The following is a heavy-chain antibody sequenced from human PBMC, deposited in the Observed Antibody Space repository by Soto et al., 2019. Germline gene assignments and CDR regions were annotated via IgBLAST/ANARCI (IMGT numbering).Heavy chain of an antibody. D-gene: IGHD3-10*01. V-gene: IGHV1-69*02. J-gene: IGHJ4*02. CDR2: VNPIVSMS. Sequence: QVQLVQSGAEVKKPGSSVKVSCKASGDTFSFYTINWVRQAPGLGLEWMGRVNPIVSMSNYAQKFQGRVTIPADKSTNTAYMQLSSLRSEDTAIYYCAASYGSGYRAFDYWGQGALFTVSS. CDR1: GDTFSFYT. CDR3: AASYGSGYRAFDY.